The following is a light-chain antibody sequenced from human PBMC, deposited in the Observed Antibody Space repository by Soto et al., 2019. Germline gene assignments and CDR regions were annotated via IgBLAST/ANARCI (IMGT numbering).Light chain of an antibody. CDR2: DVT. CDR1: SRDVGYYNY. CDR3: SSYTTSATGV. J-gene: IGLJ3*02. V-gene: IGLV2-14*01. Sequence: QSVLTQPASVSGSPGQSVTISCTGTSRDVGYYNYVSWYQLHPGKAPTLMIYDVTNRPSGISNRFSGSKSGNTASLTISGLQAEDEADYYCSSYTTSATGVFGGGTKLTVL.